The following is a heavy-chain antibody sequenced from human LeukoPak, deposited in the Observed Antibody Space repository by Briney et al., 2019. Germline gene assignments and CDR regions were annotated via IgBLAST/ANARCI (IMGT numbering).Heavy chain of an antibody. J-gene: IGHJ4*02. Sequence: SETLSLTCTVSGGSISSSSYYWGWIRQPPGKGLEWIGSIYYSGSTYYNPSLKSRVTISVDTSKNQFSLKLSSVTAADTAVYYCARDSDLYYYDSSGYARVFDYWGQGTLVTVSS. CDR2: IYYSGST. D-gene: IGHD3-22*01. CDR1: GGSISSSSYY. V-gene: IGHV4-39*07. CDR3: ARDSDLYYYDSSGYARVFDY.